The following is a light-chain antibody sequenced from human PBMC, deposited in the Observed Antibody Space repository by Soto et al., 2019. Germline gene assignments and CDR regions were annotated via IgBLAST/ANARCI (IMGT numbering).Light chain of an antibody. CDR3: QQYGSSPRFT. V-gene: IGKV3-20*01. CDR1: QSVSSSY. Sequence: EIVLTQSPGTLSLSPGERATLSCRASQSVSSSYLAWYQQKPGQAPRLLICGESSRATGIQDRFRGSGSGTDFPLTISRLEPEDFAVYYGQQYGSSPRFTFGPGTKVDIK. J-gene: IGKJ3*01. CDR2: GES.